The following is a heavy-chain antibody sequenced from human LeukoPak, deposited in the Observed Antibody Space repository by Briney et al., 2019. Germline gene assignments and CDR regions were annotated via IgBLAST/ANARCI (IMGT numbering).Heavy chain of an antibody. CDR1: GFTFSSYG. CDR3: AKLHGDYPSSDY. V-gene: IGHV3-30*18. CDR2: ISYDGSNK. Sequence: GGSLRLSCAASGFTFSSYGMHWVRQAPGKGLEWVAVISYDGSNKYYADSVKGRFTISRDNSKNTLYLQMNSLRAEDTAVYYCAKLHGDYPSSDYWGQGTLVTVSS. D-gene: IGHD4-17*01. J-gene: IGHJ4*02.